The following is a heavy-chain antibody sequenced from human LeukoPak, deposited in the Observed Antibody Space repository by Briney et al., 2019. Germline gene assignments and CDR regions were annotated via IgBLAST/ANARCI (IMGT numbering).Heavy chain of an antibody. J-gene: IGHJ4*02. V-gene: IGHV3-21*01. D-gene: IGHD2-15*01. Sequence: GSLRLSCVASGFTFRSHWMNWVRQAPGKGLEWVSSISSSSYIYYADSVKGRFTISRDNAKNSLYLQMNSLRAEDTAVYYCETRWCSGGSCLFDYWGRGTLVTVSS. CDR3: ETRWCSGGSCLFDY. CDR2: ISSSSYI. CDR1: GFTFRSHW.